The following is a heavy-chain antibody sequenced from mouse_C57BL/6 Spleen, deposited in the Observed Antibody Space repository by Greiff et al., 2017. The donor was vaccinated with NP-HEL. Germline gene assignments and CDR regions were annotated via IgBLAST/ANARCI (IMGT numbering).Heavy chain of an antibody. CDR3: ARGGQLRLPFAY. D-gene: IGHD3-2*02. CDR2: ISDGGSYT. J-gene: IGHJ3*01. Sequence: EVQLQESGGGLVKPGGSLKLSCAASGFTFSSYAMSWVRQTPEKMLEWVATISDGGSYTYYPDNVKGRFTISRDNAKNNLYLQMSHLKSEDTAMYYCARGGQLRLPFAYWGQGTLVTVSA. CDR1: GFTFSSYA. V-gene: IGHV5-4*01.